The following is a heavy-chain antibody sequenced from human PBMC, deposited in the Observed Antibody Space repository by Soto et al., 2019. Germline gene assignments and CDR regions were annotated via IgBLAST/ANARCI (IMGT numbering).Heavy chain of an antibody. J-gene: IGHJ3*02. V-gene: IGHV1-69*13. Sequence: SVKVSCKASGDTFSSYAIRWVRQAPGQGLEWMGGIIPIFGTANYAQKFQGRVTITADESTSTAYMELSSLRSEDTAVYYCAAPDIAARAQGAFDIWGQGTMVTVSS. CDR1: GDTFSSYA. D-gene: IGHD6-6*01. CDR3: AAPDIAARAQGAFDI. CDR2: IIPIFGTA.